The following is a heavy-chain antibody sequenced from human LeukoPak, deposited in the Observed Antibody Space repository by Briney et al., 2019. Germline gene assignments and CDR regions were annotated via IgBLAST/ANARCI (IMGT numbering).Heavy chain of an antibody. D-gene: IGHD3-22*01. V-gene: IGHV4-59*12. J-gene: IGHJ3*02. CDR2: IYYSGST. CDR1: GGSISSYY. Sequence: SETLSLTCTVSGGSISSYYWSWIRQPPGKGLEWIGYIYYSGSTNYNPSLKSRVTMSVDTSKNQFSLKLSSVTAADTAVYYCARLSGITMIVVLASDAFDIWGQGTMVTVSS. CDR3: ARLSGITMIVVLASDAFDI.